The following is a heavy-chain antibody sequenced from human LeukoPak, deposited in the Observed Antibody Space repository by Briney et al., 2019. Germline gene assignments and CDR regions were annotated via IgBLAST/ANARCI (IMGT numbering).Heavy chain of an antibody. Sequence: GGSLRLSCAASRFTFSSYWMSWVRQAPGKGLEWVANIKQDGSEKYYVDSVKGRFTISRDNAKNSLYLQMNSLRAEDTAVYYCARPTGTGIFDYWGQGTLVTVSS. CDR1: RFTFSSYW. CDR3: ARPTGTGIFDY. J-gene: IGHJ4*02. CDR2: IKQDGSEK. V-gene: IGHV3-7*01. D-gene: IGHD3-10*01.